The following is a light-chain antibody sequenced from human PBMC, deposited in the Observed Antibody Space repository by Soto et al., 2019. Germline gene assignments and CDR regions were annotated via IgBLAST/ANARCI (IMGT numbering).Light chain of an antibody. V-gene: IGLV2-14*01. Sequence: QSVLAQPASVSGTPGQSITISCTGSNSDVGIYDFVSWYQHHPGRAPKLIVSEVSHRPSGVSNRFSGSKSGNTASLTISRLQYEDEADYYCISYTSDDVRYVFGTGTKVTVL. CDR3: ISYTSDDVRYV. J-gene: IGLJ1*01. CDR2: EVS. CDR1: NSDVGIYDF.